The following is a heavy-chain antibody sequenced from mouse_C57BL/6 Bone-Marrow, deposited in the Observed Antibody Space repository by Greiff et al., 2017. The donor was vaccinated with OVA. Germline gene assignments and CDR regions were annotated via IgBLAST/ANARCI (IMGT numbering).Heavy chain of an antibody. V-gene: IGHV14-3*01. CDR1: GFNFKNTY. Sequence: VQLQESVAELVRPGASVKLSCTASGFNFKNTYMHWVKQRPEQGLEWIGRIDPANGNTKYAPKFQGKATITADTSSNTAYLQLSSLTSDDTAIYYCAFYYYGSSSYYFDYWGQGTTLTVSS. D-gene: IGHD1-1*01. J-gene: IGHJ2*01. CDR3: AFYYYGSSSYYFDY. CDR2: IDPANGNT.